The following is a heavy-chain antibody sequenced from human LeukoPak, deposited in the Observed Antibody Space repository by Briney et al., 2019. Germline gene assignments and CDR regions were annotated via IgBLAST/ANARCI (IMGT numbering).Heavy chain of an antibody. Sequence: SETLSLTCTVSSGSMNSYYWGWVRQPAGRGLEWIGRIYTTGKTDYDPSLKSRLTMSVDTSKRQFSLNLRSVSAADTAIYYCARNGYTASHYFLDYWSQGTLVTISS. CDR2: IYTTGKT. CDR3: ARNGYTASHYFLDY. D-gene: IGHD3-16*01. V-gene: IGHV4-4*07. J-gene: IGHJ4*02. CDR1: SGSMNSYY.